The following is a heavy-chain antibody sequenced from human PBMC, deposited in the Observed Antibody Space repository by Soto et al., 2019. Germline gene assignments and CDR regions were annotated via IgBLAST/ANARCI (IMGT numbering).Heavy chain of an antibody. CDR1: GYPFTSHY. Sequence: QVQLVQSGAEVRKPGTSVRVSCKTSGYPFTSHYIHWVRQAPGKGLEWVGVMYPNEGTTDSAQKFKGRVTMTRDTSTSTVYMDLSSLRSEDTAVYYCMSEMHGGDWNYWGQGTLATVSS. J-gene: IGHJ4*02. CDR2: MYPNEGTT. D-gene: IGHD2-21*02. V-gene: IGHV1-46*01. CDR3: MSEMHGGDWNY.